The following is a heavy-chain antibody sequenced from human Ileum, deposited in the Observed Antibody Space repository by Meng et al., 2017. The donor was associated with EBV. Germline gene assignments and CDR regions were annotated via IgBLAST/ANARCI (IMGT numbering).Heavy chain of an antibody. CDR2: IYIGGDT. D-gene: IGHD3/OR15-3a*01. CDR3: ARGPDWAKGGY. V-gene: IGHV3-53*01. CDR1: GFNVSSYL. Sequence: GGGFLPSCGSLRLSCALFGFNVSSYLMSWGRQAPGKGLEWVSTIYIGGDTFYADSVKDRFTISRDNSKNTLFLQMNRLTVEDTAVYYCARGPDWAKGGYWGLGTLVTVSS. J-gene: IGHJ4*02.